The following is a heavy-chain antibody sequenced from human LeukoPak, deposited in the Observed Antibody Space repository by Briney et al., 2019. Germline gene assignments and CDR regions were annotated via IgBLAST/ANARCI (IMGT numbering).Heavy chain of an antibody. V-gene: IGHV1-18*04. CDR2: ISAYNGNT. CDR3: ARRAATTVTTQYDY. D-gene: IGHD4-17*01. J-gene: IGHJ4*02. Sequence: GASVKVSCKASGYTFTSYGISWVRQAPGQGLGWMGWISAYNGNTNYAQKLQGRVTMTTDTSTSTACMELRSLRSDDTAVYYCARRAATTVTTQYDYWGQGTLVTVSS. CDR1: GYTFTSYG.